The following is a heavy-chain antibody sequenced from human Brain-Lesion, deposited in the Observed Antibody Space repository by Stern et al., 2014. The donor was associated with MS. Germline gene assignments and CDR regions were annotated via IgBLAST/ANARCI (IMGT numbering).Heavy chain of an antibody. D-gene: IGHD2-2*01. V-gene: IGHV4-30-2*01. J-gene: IGHJ5*02. CDR3: ARGRSRVHPPLDP. CDR1: GYSITSAAFS. Sequence: QVQLVESGSGLVKPSQTLSLTCSVSGYSITSAAFSWAWIRQAPGKGLEWIGDMYYGGSPLYNPSLRSRLNTTRSTSKNTFFPRLNSVTAADTAVYYCARGRSRVHPPLDPWGQGTLVTVSS. CDR2: MYYGGSP.